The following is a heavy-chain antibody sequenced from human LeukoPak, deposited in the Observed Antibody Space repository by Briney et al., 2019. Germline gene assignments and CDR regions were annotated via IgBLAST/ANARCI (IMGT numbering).Heavy chain of an antibody. CDR1: GFTFSSYA. J-gene: IGHJ6*04. CDR3: AREYYYGSGSYYNEPSHYYYYGMDV. D-gene: IGHD3-10*01. V-gene: IGHV3-21*01. Sequence: PGGSLRLSCAASGFTFSSYAMHWVRQAPGKGLEWVSSISSSSSYIYYADSVKGRFTISRDNAKNSLYLQMNSLRAEDTAVYYCAREYYYGSGSYYNEPSHYYYYGMDVWGKGTTVTVSS. CDR2: ISSSSSYI.